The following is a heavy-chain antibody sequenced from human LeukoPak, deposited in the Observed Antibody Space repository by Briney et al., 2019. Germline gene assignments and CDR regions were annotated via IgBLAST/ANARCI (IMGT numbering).Heavy chain of an antibody. CDR1: GGSISSGDYY. Sequence: SETLSLTCTVSGGSISSGDYYWSWIRQPPGKGLEWIGFIYYRGSTNYNPSLKSRATILADTSTNQFSLKLTSVTAADTAVYYCARSSSGYCSGPTCPYSYYYGMDVWGQGTTVTVSS. CDR3: ARSSSGYCSGPTCPYSYYYGMDV. CDR2: IYYRGST. J-gene: IGHJ6*02. V-gene: IGHV4-61*08. D-gene: IGHD2-2*01.